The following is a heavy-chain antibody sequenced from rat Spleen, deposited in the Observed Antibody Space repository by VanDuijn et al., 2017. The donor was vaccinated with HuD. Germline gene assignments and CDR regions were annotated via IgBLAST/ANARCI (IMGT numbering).Heavy chain of an antibody. CDR3: TRDRILDF. CDR1: GFSLTSYG. V-gene: IGHV2-4*01. CDR2: IWGGGST. Sequence: QVQLKESGPGLVQPSRTLSLTCNVSGFSLTSYGVNWVRQPPGKGLEWIAAIWGGGSTYYNSALKSRLSISRDTSKSQVFLKMNSLQSEDTAIYYCTRDRILDFWGQGVMVTVSS. J-gene: IGHJ2*01.